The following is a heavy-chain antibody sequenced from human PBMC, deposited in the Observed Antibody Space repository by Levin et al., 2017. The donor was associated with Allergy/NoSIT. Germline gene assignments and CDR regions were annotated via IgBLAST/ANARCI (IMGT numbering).Heavy chain of an antibody. J-gene: IGHJ6*03. CDR1: GYSFTSYW. D-gene: IGHD1-1*01. CDR2: IYPGDSDT. Sequence: MPGGSLRLSCQGSGYSFTSYWIGWVRQMPGKGLEWMGIIYPGDSDTRYSPSFQGQVTISADKSISTAYLQWSSLKASDTAIYYCARRGTRDYYYYMDVWGKGTTVTVSS. CDR3: ARRGTRDYYYYMDV. V-gene: IGHV5-51*01.